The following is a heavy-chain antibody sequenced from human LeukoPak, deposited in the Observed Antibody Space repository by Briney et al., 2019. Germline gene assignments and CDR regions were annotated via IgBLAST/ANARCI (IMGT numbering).Heavy chain of an antibody. CDR2: INPNSGGR. Sequence: GASVKVSCKASGYTFTGHYMHWVRQAPGQGLEWMGWINPNSGGRDYAQKFQGRVTMTRDTSISTAYMELSRPRSDDTAVYYCARGDYYDSSGYPDYWGQGTLVTVSS. CDR1: GYTFTGHY. D-gene: IGHD3-22*01. CDR3: ARGDYYDSSGYPDY. V-gene: IGHV1-2*02. J-gene: IGHJ4*02.